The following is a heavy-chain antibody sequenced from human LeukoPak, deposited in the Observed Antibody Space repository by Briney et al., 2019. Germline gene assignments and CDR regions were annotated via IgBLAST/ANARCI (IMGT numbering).Heavy chain of an antibody. V-gene: IGHV3-20*04. CDR2: INWNGGST. J-gene: IGHJ6*03. Sequence: GGSLRLSCAASGFTFDDYGMSWVRQAPGKGLEWVSGINWNGGSTGYADSVKGRFTISRDNAKNTLYLQMNSLRPEDTAVYYCVREQTSIIVFGMDVWGKGTTVTVSS. CDR1: GFTFDDYG. CDR3: VREQTSIIVFGMDV. D-gene: IGHD3-3*01.